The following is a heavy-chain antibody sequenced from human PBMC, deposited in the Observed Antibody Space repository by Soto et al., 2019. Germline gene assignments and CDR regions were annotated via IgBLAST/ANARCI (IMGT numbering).Heavy chain of an antibody. Sequence: SETLSLTCTVSGGSISSYYWSWIRQPPGKGLEWIGYIYYSGSTNYNPSLKSRVTISVDTSKNQFSLKLSSVTAADTAVYYCARKAAAGYTWFDPWGQGTLVTVSS. V-gene: IGHV4-59*01. D-gene: IGHD6-13*01. J-gene: IGHJ5*02. CDR2: IYYSGST. CDR3: ARKAAAGYTWFDP. CDR1: GGSISSYY.